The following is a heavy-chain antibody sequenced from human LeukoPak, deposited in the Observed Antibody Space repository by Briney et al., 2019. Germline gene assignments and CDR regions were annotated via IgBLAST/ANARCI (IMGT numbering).Heavy chain of an antibody. Sequence: PGGSLRLSCAASGFTFSRYGMHWVRQAPGKGLEWVAVIWDDGSNEYYADSVKGRLTIFSDNSKNTLHLQMNSLRAEDTAVYYCARPLVGDALDYWGQGTLVTVSS. CDR1: GFTFSRYG. J-gene: IGHJ4*02. D-gene: IGHD1-26*01. CDR3: ARPLVGDALDY. V-gene: IGHV3-33*01. CDR2: IWDDGSNE.